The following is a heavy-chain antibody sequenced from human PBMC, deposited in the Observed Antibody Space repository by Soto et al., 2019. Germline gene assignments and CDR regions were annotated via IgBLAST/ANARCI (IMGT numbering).Heavy chain of an antibody. CDR2: IHSSGRT. CDR1: GCSISSSSYY. Sequence: SDTLSLTCRFSGCSISSSSYYWAWIRQPPGKGLEWIGSIHSSGRTYRTPSLKGRVTLSVDMFKNQFSLKLSSVTAADTAVYYCASFSVASAAFDIWGQGTMVTVSS. D-gene: IGHD5-12*01. V-gene: IGHV4-39*07. CDR3: ASFSVASAAFDI. J-gene: IGHJ3*02.